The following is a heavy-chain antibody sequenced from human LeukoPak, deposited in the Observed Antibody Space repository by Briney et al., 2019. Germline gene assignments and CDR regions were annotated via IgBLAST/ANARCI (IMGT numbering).Heavy chain of an antibody. D-gene: IGHD1-26*01. V-gene: IGHV4-39*07. CDR2: VHYSGST. CDR1: GGSISSSSYY. J-gene: IGHJ4*02. Sequence: SETLSLTCTVSGGSISSSSYYWGWIRQPPGKGLEWIGSVHYSGSTYYNPSLKSRVTISVDTSKNQFSLKLSSVTAADTAVYYCARWEGATGYFDYWGQGTLVTVSS. CDR3: ARWEGATGYFDY.